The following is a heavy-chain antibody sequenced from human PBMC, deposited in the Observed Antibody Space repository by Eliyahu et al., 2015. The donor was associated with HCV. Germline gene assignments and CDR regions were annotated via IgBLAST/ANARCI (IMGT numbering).Heavy chain of an antibody. CDR3: ARAGITGTDDNWFDP. CDR2: INPNSGGT. CDR1: GYTFTGYY. J-gene: IGHJ5*02. D-gene: IGHD1-7*01. V-gene: IGHV1-2*02. Sequence: QVQLVQSGAEVKKPGASVKVSCKASGYTFTGYYMHWVRQAPGQGLEGVGWINPNSGGTNYAQKFQGRVTMTRDTSISTAYMELSRLRSDDTAVYYCARAGITGTDDNWFDPWGQGTLVTVSS.